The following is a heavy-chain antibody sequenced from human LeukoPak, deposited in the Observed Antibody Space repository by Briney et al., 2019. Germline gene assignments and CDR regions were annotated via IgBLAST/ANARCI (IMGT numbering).Heavy chain of an antibody. CDR2: ISPYNGNT. Sequence: ASVKVSCKASGYTFTSYGISWVRQAPGHGLEWMGWISPYNGNTNYAQKFQGRVTMTTDTSTSTASMELRSLRSDDTAVYYCARGYCTGGSCYPHYWGQGTLVTVSS. V-gene: IGHV1-18*01. CDR3: ARGYCTGGSCYPHY. J-gene: IGHJ4*02. D-gene: IGHD2-15*01. CDR1: GYTFTSYG.